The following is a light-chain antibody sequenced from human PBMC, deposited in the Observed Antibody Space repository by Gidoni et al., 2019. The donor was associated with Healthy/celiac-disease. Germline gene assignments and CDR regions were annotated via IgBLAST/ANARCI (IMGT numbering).Light chain of an antibody. J-gene: IGKJ4*01. V-gene: IGKV1-39*01. CDR1: QSISSY. CDR2: AAS. Sequence: DTSMCPSPSSLSASVGDRVTITCRASQSISSYLNWYQQKPGKAPKLLIYAASSLQSGVPSRFSGSGSGTDFTLTISSLQPEDFATYYCQQSYSTPLTFGGGTKVEIK. CDR3: QQSYSTPLT.